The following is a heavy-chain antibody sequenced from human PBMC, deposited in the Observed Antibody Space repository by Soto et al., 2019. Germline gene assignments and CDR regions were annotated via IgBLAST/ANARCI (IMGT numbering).Heavy chain of an antibody. J-gene: IGHJ4*02. Sequence: ASETLSLTCTVSGGSISSSSYYWGWIRQPPGKGLEWIGSIYYSGSTYYNPPLKSRITISVDTSKNQFSLKLSSMTAADTAVYYCARLRPRIAAAGLFDYWGQGTLVTVSS. CDR1: GGSISSSSYY. D-gene: IGHD6-13*01. CDR3: ARLRPRIAAAGLFDY. V-gene: IGHV4-39*01. CDR2: IYYSGST.